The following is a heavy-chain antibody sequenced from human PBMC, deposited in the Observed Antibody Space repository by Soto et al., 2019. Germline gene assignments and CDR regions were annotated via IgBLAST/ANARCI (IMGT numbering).Heavy chain of an antibody. CDR1: GFTFSSYA. D-gene: IGHD6-13*01. Sequence: GGSLRLSCAASGFTFSSYAMSWVRQAPGKGLEWVSAISGSGCSTYYAGSVKGRFTIYRDNSKHTLYRQMDSLRAEDTAVYYCAKQATAGPTPPLYYYYGMDVWGQGTTVTVSS. CDR2: ISGSGCST. CDR3: AKQATAGPTPPLYYYYGMDV. J-gene: IGHJ6*02. V-gene: IGHV3-23*01.